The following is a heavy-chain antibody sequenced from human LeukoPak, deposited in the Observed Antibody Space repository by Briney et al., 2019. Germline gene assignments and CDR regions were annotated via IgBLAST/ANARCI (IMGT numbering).Heavy chain of an antibody. Sequence: GASVKVSCKASGYTFTSYGISWVRQAPGQGLEWMGWISAYNGNTNYAQKLQGRVTMTTDTSTSTAYMELRSLRSDDTAVYYCASIYGSGSYYSGSWFDPWGQGTLVTVSS. J-gene: IGHJ5*02. CDR3: ASIYGSGSYYSGSWFDP. D-gene: IGHD3-10*01. V-gene: IGHV1-18*01. CDR1: GYTFTSYG. CDR2: ISAYNGNT.